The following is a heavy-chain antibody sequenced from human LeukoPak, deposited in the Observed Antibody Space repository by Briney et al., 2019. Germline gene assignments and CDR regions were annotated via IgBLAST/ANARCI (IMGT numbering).Heavy chain of an antibody. V-gene: IGHV1-2*02. CDR3: ARALNYNLGS. CDR1: GYTFSGYY. Sequence: ASVTVSCKASGYTFSGYYLHWVRQAPGQGLEWMGWINPYSGVTNSAQKFQGRVTMTRDTSISTAYMELSRLRYDDTAVYYCARALNYNLGSWGQGTLVTVSS. CDR2: INPYSGVT. J-gene: IGHJ4*02. D-gene: IGHD5-24*01.